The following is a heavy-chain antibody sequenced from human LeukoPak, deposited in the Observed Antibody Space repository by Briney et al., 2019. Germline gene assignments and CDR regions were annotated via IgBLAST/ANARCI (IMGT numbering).Heavy chain of an antibody. CDR3: ASAGYGYLFDY. V-gene: IGHV4-4*02. D-gene: IGHD3-16*01. Sequence: SETLSLTCTVSGGSISSSNWWSWVRQPPGKGLEWIGEIYHSGSTNYNPSLKSRVTISVDKSKNQFSLKLSSVTAADTAVYYCASAGYGYLFDYWGQGTLVTVSS. J-gene: IGHJ4*02. CDR2: IYHSGST. CDR1: GGSISSSNW.